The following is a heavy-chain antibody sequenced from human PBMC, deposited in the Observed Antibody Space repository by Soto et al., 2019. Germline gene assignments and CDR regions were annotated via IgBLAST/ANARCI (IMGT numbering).Heavy chain of an antibody. Sequence: PSETLSLTCTVYSGSISSAIYYWAWIRQPPGKGLEYIGSIYYTGNTYYNPSLQSRVTMSVDTSNLQFSLRVTSVTAADTAVYFCARQTTSGPYKGLDYWGQGILVTVSS. CDR2: IYYTGNT. CDR3: ARQTTSGPYKGLDY. CDR1: SGSISSAIYY. J-gene: IGHJ4*02. V-gene: IGHV4-39*01. D-gene: IGHD5-12*01.